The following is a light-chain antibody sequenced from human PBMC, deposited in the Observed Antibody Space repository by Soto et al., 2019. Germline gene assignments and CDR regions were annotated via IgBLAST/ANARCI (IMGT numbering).Light chain of an antibody. V-gene: IGKV1-9*01. Sequence: DIHLTQSPSSLSASVGDRVTITCRASQAITNNLAWYQQKPGNPPKLLIYEESTLHSGVPSRFSGSGSGTEFTLTISSLQSEDFAVYYCQQYDDWPLTFGQGNDWRL. CDR3: QQYDDWPLT. J-gene: IGKJ5*01. CDR2: EES. CDR1: QAITNN.